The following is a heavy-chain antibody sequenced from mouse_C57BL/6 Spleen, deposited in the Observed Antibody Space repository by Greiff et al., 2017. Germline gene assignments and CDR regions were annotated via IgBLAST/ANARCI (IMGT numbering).Heavy chain of an antibody. Sequence: EVQGVESGEGLVKPGGSLKLSCAASGFTFSSYAMSWVRQTPEKRLEWVAYISSGGDYNDYADTVKGRFTISRDNARNSLYLQMSRLKSEDTAMYYCTREGSMEARDYWGQGTSVTVSS. CDR3: TREGSMEARDY. J-gene: IGHJ4*01. D-gene: IGHD2-10*02. CDR1: GFTFSSYA. V-gene: IGHV5-9-1*02. CDR2: ISSGGDYN.